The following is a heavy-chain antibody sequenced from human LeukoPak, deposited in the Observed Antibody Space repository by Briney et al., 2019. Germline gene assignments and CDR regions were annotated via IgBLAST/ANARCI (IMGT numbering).Heavy chain of an antibody. V-gene: IGHV3-21*04. CDR1: GFTFSSYS. J-gene: IGHJ5*02. D-gene: IGHD4-17*01. CDR2: ISSSSSYI. CDR3: AKTGSTVTALNWFDP. Sequence: PGGSLRLSCAASGFTFSSYSMNWARQAPGKGLEWVSSISSSSSYIYYADSVKGRFTISRDNSKNTLYLQMNSLRGEDTAVYYCAKTGSTVTALNWFDPWGQGTLVTVSS.